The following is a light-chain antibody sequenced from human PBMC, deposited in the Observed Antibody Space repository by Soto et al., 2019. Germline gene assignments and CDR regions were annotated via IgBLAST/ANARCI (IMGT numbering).Light chain of an antibody. CDR3: QQYNTSPLT. V-gene: IGKV1-5*03. CDR2: KAS. J-gene: IGKJ4*01. CDR1: QSISTW. Sequence: DIQMTQSPSTLSASVGDRVTITCRASQSISTWLAWYQQKPGKAPKLLIYKASNLEDGVPSRFSGTGSGTEFTITISSLQHDDFATYYCQQYNTSPLTFGGGTTVEIK.